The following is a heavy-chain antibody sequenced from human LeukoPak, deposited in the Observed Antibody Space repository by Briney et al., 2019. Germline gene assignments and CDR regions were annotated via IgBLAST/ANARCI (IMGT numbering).Heavy chain of an antibody. CDR3: ARDHYRKLAAAIWFDP. D-gene: IGHD6-13*01. J-gene: IGHJ5*02. Sequence: SETLSLTCTVSGGSISSGSYYWSWIRQPAGKGLEWIGRIYTSGGTNYNPSLKSRVTISVDTSKNQFSLKLSSVTAADTAVYYCARDHYRKLAAAIWFDPWGQGTLVTVSS. CDR2: IYTSGGT. V-gene: IGHV4-61*02. CDR1: GGSISSGSYY.